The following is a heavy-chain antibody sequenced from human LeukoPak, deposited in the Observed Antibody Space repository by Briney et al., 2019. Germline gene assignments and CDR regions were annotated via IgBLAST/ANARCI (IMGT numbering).Heavy chain of an antibody. CDR3: ARGQMAGIAAHRDFDY. CDR1: GYTFTSYD. CDR2: MNPNSGNT. Sequence: GASVKVSCKASGYTFTSYDINWVRQATGQGLECMGWMNPNSGNTGYAQKFQGRVTMTRNTAIREAYMELSSLRSEDTAVYYCARGQMAGIAAHRDFDYWGQGTLVTVSS. V-gene: IGHV1-8*01. J-gene: IGHJ4*02. D-gene: IGHD6-13*01.